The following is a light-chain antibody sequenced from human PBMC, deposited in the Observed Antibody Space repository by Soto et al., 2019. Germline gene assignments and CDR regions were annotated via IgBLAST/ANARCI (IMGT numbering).Light chain of an antibody. J-gene: IGKJ1*01. CDR3: QQSYSTPRT. CDR2: GAS. V-gene: IGKV3-15*01. CDR1: QRISDN. Sequence: EIVMTQSPATLSVSPGERATLSCMASQRISDNLAWYQQKPGQAPRLLIYGASVRATGIPARFSGSGSGTDFTLTISSLQPEDFATYYCQQSYSTPRTFGQGTKVDIK.